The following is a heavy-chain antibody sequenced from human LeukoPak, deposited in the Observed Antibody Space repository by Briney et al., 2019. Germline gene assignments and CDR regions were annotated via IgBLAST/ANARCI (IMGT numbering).Heavy chain of an antibody. D-gene: IGHD6-25*01. Sequence: GGSLRLSCAASEFTFNIYDMHWVRQAPGKGLEWVAVIWYDGSNKYYADSVKGRFTISRDNSKNTLYLQMNSLRAEDTAVYYCARDFAATPYYFDYWGQGTLVTVSA. J-gene: IGHJ4*02. CDR2: IWYDGSNK. CDR3: ARDFAATPYYFDY. CDR1: EFTFNIYD. V-gene: IGHV3-33*01.